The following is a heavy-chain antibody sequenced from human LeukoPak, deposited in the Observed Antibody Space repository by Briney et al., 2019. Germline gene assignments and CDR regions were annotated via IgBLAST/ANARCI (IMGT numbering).Heavy chain of an antibody. J-gene: IGHJ4*02. CDR3: ARRRSGNSYVDY. CDR1: GGSISSSSYY. CDR2: FYYSGST. V-gene: IGHV4-39*01. D-gene: IGHD5-18*01. Sequence: PSETLSLTCTVSGGSISSSSYYWGWIRQPPGKGLEWIGSFYYSGSTYYNPSLKSRVTISVDTSKNQCSLKLSSVTATDTAVYYCARRRSGNSYVDYWGQGTLVTVSS.